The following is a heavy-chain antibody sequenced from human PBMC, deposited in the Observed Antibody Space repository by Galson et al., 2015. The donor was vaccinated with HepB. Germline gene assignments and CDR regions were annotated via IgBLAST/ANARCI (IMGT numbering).Heavy chain of an antibody. J-gene: IGHJ4*02. D-gene: IGHD3-9*01. CDR1: GFTFSSYA. Sequence: SLRLFCAASGFTFSSYAMSWVRQAPGKGLEWVSAISDSGGSTYYADSVKGRFTISRDNSKNTLYLQMNSLRAEDTAVYYCAKAFFDWLSTDFDYWGQGTLVTVSS. V-gene: IGHV3-23*01. CDR3: AKAFFDWLSTDFDY. CDR2: ISDSGGST.